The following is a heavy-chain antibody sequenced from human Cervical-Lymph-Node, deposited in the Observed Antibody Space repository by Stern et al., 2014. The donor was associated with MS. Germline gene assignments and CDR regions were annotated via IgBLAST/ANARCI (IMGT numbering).Heavy chain of an antibody. CDR3: ARSRVGWPDWYFDL. J-gene: IGHJ2*01. Sequence: QVQLQESGPGLVKSSETLSLSCTVSGDSVSSRNYYWGWIRQPPGKGLEWIGNMYYSGRTYYNPSLKSRVTISVDTFKNQFSLQMTSLTVADTAVYYGARSRVGWPDWYFDLWGRCTLVTVSP. V-gene: IGHV4-39*01. CDR1: GDSVSSRNYY. D-gene: IGHD6-19*01. CDR2: MYYSGRT.